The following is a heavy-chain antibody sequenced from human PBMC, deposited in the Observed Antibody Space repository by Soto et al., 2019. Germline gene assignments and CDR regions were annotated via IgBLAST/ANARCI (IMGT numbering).Heavy chain of an antibody. Sequence: SVKVSCKASGGTFSSYAISWVRQAPGQGLEWMGGVIPIFGTANYAQKFQGRVTITADESTSTAYMELSSLRSEDTAVYYCARDLTTGDSWFDPWGQGPLVTVSS. CDR3: ARDLTTGDSWFDP. CDR2: VIPIFGTA. J-gene: IGHJ5*02. CDR1: GGTFSSYA. D-gene: IGHD4-17*01. V-gene: IGHV1-69*13.